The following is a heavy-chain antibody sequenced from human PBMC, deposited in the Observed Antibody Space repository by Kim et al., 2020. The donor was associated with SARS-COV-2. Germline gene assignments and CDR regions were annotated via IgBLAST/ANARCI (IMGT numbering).Heavy chain of an antibody. Sequence: AQGFTGRFVFSLDTSVSTAYLQISSLKAEDTAVYYCARAYGSGSYPFFDYWGQGTLVTVSS. D-gene: IGHD3-10*01. V-gene: IGHV7-4-1*02. CDR3: ARAYGSGSYPFFDY. J-gene: IGHJ4*02.